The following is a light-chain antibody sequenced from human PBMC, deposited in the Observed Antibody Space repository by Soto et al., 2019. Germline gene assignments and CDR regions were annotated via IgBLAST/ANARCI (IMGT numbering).Light chain of an antibody. Sequence: EIVLTQSPATLSLSPGEKSTLSCRASQSVSSYLACYQQKPGQAPRRLIYDASNRATVIPARFSGSGSGTDFTLTISSLEPEDFAVYYCQQRSNWPLTFGGGTKVDIK. CDR3: QQRSNWPLT. CDR1: QSVSSY. V-gene: IGKV3-11*01. CDR2: DAS. J-gene: IGKJ4*01.